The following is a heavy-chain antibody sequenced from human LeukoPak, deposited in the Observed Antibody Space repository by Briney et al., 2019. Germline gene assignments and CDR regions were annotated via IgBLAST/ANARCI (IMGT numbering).Heavy chain of an antibody. CDR1: GYTFTSYA. J-gene: IGHJ4*02. CDR2: IDAGNGNT. D-gene: IGHD2-15*01. CDR3: ARVPQGLGYFDY. V-gene: IGHV1-3*01. Sequence: ASVKVSCKASGYTFTSYAMHWVRQAPGQRLEWMGWIDAGNGNTKYSQKFQGRVTITRDTSASTAYMELSSLRPEDTAVYYCARVPQGLGYFDYWGQGTLVTVSS.